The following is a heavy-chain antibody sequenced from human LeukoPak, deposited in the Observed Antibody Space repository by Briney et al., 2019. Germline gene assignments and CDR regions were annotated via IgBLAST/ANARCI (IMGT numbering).Heavy chain of an antibody. CDR1: GYTLTELS. D-gene: IGHD3-22*01. J-gene: IGHJ4*02. Sequence: GASVKVSCKVSGYTLTELSMHWVRQAPGKELEWMGGFDPEDGETIYAQKFQGRVTMTEDTSTDTAYVELSSLRSEDTAVYYCTTDVRRLGDDYDSSRYSFFDYWGQGTLVTVSS. CDR3: TTDVRRLGDDYDSSRYSFFDY. CDR2: FDPEDGET. V-gene: IGHV1-24*01.